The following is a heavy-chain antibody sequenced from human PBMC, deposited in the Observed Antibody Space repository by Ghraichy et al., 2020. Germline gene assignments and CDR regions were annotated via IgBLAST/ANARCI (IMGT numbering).Heavy chain of an antibody. CDR2: INPNSGGT. J-gene: IGHJ5*02. V-gene: IGHV1-2*02. Sequence: ASVKVSCKASGYTFTGYYMHWVRQAPVQGLEWMGWINPNSGGTNYAQKFQGRVTMTRDTSISTAYMELSRLRSDDTAVYYCARDVAAAGTYFCFDPWGQGTLVTVSS. D-gene: IGHD6-13*01. CDR1: GYTFTGYY. CDR3: ARDVAAAGTYFCFDP.